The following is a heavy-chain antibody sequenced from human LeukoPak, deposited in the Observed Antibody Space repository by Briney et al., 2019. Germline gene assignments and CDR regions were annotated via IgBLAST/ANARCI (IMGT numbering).Heavy chain of an antibody. CDR3: ATETDDY. Sequence: GGSLRLSCAASGFTLSSNYMSWVRQAPGKGLELVSVIYSGGGTYYADSVKGRFTISRDNSKNTVYLQMNSLRAEDTAVYYCATETDDYWGQGTLVTVSS. CDR2: IYSGGGT. CDR1: GFTLSSNY. J-gene: IGHJ4*02. V-gene: IGHV3-66*01. D-gene: IGHD2-21*02.